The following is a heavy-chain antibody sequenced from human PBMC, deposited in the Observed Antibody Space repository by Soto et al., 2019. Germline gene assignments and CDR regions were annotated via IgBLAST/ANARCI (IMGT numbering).Heavy chain of an antibody. Sequence: GASVTLSWTASRFPFTRSTMNWLRQAPGQTLGWMGLLNPAKGNTKSSHNLQDRVIITRDTSASTAYMELSSLRYKDTAVYYGGRGIATGQLDPWGQGTLVTVSS. J-gene: IGHJ5*02. CDR1: RFPFTRST. V-gene: IGHV1-3*01. D-gene: IGHD2-2*01. CDR3: GRGIATGQLDP. CDR2: LNPAKGNT.